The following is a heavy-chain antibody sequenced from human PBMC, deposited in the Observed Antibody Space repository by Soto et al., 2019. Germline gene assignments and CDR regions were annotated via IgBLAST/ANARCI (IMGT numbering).Heavy chain of an antibody. Sequence: GASVKVSCKASGGTFSSYAISWVRQAPGQGLEWMGGIIPIFGTANYAQKFQGRVTITADESTSTAYMELSSLRSEDTAVYYCARDLLTGIAVAGRDYYYGMGVWGQGTTVTVSS. CDR3: ARDLLTGIAVAGRDYYYGMGV. J-gene: IGHJ6*02. CDR2: IIPIFGTA. CDR1: GGTFSSYA. D-gene: IGHD6-19*01. V-gene: IGHV1-69*13.